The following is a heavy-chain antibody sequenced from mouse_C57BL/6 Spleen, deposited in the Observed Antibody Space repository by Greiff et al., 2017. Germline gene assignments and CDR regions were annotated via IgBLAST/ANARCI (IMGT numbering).Heavy chain of an antibody. CDR1: GYAFSSSW. CDR2: IYPGDGDT. Sequence: QVQLQQSGPELVKPGASVKISCKASGYAFSSSWMNWVKQRPGTGLEWIGRIYPGDGDTNYNGKFKGKATLTADKSSSTAYMQLSSLTSEDSAVYFCDGKDGAYWGQGTLVTVSA. CDR3: DGKDGAY. V-gene: IGHV1-82*01. D-gene: IGHD1-1*01. J-gene: IGHJ3*01.